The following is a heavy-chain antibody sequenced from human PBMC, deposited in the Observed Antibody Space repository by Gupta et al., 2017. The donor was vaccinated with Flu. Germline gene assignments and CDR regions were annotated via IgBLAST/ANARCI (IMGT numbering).Heavy chain of an antibody. Sequence: SISSASYYCGWIRKPPGKGLEWIGYIYSSGSTNYNPSLYSRLTISVDTSKNQFSLRLTSVTAADTAVYFCARADDARGYYYVTDRGGQGTLVTVSS. V-gene: IGHV4-61*01. D-gene: IGHD3-22*01. J-gene: IGHJ5*02. CDR2: IYSSGST. CDR3: ARADDARGYYYVTDR. CDR1: SISSASYY.